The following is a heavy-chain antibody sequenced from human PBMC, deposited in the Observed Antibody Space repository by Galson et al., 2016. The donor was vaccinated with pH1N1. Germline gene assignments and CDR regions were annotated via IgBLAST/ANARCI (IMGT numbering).Heavy chain of an antibody. J-gene: IGHJ6*02. D-gene: IGHD2-2*01. CDR2: IYTSGST. CDR3: AREYLVVGEGWEYGLDV. V-gene: IGHV4-4*07. CDR1: GGSLSSYY. Sequence: ETLSLTCTVSGGSLSSYYWIWIRQPAGKGLEWIGRIYTSGSTSYNPSLKSRITMSVDTSKNQFSLKVTSLTAADTAVYYCAREYLVVGEGWEYGLDVWGQGTTVTVSS.